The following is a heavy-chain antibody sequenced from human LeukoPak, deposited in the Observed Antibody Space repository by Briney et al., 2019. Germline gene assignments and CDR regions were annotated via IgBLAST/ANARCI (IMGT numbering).Heavy chain of an antibody. CDR2: IYYSGST. CDR1: GGSISSSSYY. D-gene: IGHD6-19*01. J-gene: IGHJ3*02. V-gene: IGHV4-39*01. Sequence: SETLSLTCTVSGGSISSSSYYWGWIRQPPGKGLEWIGSIYYSGSTYYNPSLKSRVTISVDTSKNQFSLRLSSVTAADTAVYYCASPGSSYSSGWYRAFDIWGQGTMVTVSS. CDR3: ASPGSSYSSGWYRAFDI.